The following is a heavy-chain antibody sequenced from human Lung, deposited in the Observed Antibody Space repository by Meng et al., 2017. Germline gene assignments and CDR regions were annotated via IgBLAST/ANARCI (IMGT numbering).Heavy chain of an antibody. CDR3: ARDKPPNDV. Sequence: QVELVESGGGVAQPGGSLRLSCGASGFTFNTYAMHWVRQAPGKGLEWVSLMSFDGAQIYYSDSVRGRFTISRDNSKNTLYLQMNSLRAEGTAVYYCARDKPPNDVWGRGTLVTVSS. J-gene: IGHJ2*01. V-gene: IGHV3-30*01. CDR1: GFTFNTYA. CDR2: MSFDGAQI.